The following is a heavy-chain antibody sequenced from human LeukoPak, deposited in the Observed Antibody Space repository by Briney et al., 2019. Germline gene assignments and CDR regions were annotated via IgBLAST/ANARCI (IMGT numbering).Heavy chain of an antibody. J-gene: IGHJ6*03. CDR2: INTNTGNP. CDR3: ASCVNSGYDYGNHYDYYYYYYMDV. D-gene: IGHD5-12*01. V-gene: IGHV7-4-1*02. CDR1: GYTFTSYA. Sequence: ASVKVSCKASGYTFTSYAMNWVRQAPGQGLEWMGWINTNTGNPTYAQGFTGRFVFSLDTSVSTAYLQISSLKAEDTAVYYCASCVNSGYDYGNHYDYYYYYYMDVWGKGTTVTVSS.